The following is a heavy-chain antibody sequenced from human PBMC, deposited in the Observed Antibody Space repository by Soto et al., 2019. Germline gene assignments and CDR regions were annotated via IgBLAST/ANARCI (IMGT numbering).Heavy chain of an antibody. V-gene: IGHV1-46*03. CDR2: INPSGGST. CDR1: GYTFTSYY. J-gene: IGHJ4*02. D-gene: IGHD3-22*01. Sequence: ASVKVSCKASGYTFTSYYMHWVRQAPGQGLEGMGIINPSGGSTSYAQKFQGRVTMTRDTSTSTVYMELSSLRSEDTAVYYCARDSSGFMGAYYFDYWGQGTLVTVSS. CDR3: ARDSSGFMGAYYFDY.